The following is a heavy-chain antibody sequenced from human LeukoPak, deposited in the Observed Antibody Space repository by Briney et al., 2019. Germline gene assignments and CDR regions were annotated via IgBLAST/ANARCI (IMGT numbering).Heavy chain of an antibody. V-gene: IGHV4-31*03. CDR2: IYYSGST. Sequence: PSQTLSLTCTVSGGSISSGGYYWSWIRQHPGKGLKWIGYIYYSGSTYYNPSLKSRVTISVDTSKNQFSLKLSSVTAADTAVYYCARAVRRGYSANTSVRHFDYWGQGTLVTVSS. J-gene: IGHJ4*02. CDR3: ARAVRRGYSANTSVRHFDY. CDR1: GGSISSGGYY. D-gene: IGHD5-12*01.